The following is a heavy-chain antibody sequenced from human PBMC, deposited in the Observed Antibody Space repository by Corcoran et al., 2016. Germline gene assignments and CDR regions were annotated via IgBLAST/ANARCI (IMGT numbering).Heavy chain of an antibody. CDR3: ARGYTAMVTHSPVLY. CDR1: GGTFSSYA. CDR2: IIPIFGTA. Sequence: QVQLVQSGAEVKKPGSSVKVSCKASGGTFSSYAISWVRQAPGQGLEWMGGIIPIFGTANYAQKFQGRVTITADESTSTAYMELRSQRSEDTAVYYCARGYTAMVTHSPVLYWGQGTLVTVSS. J-gene: IGHJ4*02. D-gene: IGHD5-18*01. V-gene: IGHV1-69*01.